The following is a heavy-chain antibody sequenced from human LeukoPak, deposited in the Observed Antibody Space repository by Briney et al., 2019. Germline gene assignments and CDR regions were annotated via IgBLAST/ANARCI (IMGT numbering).Heavy chain of an antibody. CDR2: INHSGST. J-gene: IGHJ4*02. Sequence: PSETLSLTCTVSGGSISNYYWSWIRQPPGKGLEWIGEINHSGSTNYNPSLKSRVTISVDTSKNQFSLKLSSVTAADTAVYYCARARGAYCGGDCYLSYFDYWGQGTLVTVSS. D-gene: IGHD2-21*02. V-gene: IGHV4-34*01. CDR3: ARARGAYCGGDCYLSYFDY. CDR1: GGSISNYY.